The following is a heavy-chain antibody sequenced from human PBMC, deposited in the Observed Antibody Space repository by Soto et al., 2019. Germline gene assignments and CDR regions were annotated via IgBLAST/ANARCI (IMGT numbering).Heavy chain of an antibody. V-gene: IGHV4-59*01. Sequence: PSETLSLTCTVSGVSISSYYWSWIRQPPGKGLEWIGYIYYSGSTNYNPSLKSRVTISVDTSKNQFSLKLSSVTAADTAVYYCARYYDFWSGYLNYYYMDVWGKGTTVTVSS. CDR1: GVSISSYY. J-gene: IGHJ6*03. CDR3: ARYYDFWSGYLNYYYMDV. CDR2: IYYSGST. D-gene: IGHD3-3*01.